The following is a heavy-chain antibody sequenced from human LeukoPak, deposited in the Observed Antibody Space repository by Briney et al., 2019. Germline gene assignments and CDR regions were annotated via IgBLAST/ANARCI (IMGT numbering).Heavy chain of an antibody. CDR1: GGTFSSYA. J-gene: IGHJ4*02. CDR2: IIPILGIA. CDR3: ARARGEYYDSSGYLLDY. Sequence: SVKVSCKASGGTFSSYAISWVRQAPGQGLEWMGRIIPILGIANYAQKFQGRVTITADKSTSTAYMELSSLRSEDTAVYYCARARGEYYDSSGYLLDYWGQGTLVTVSS. V-gene: IGHV1-69*04. D-gene: IGHD3-22*01.